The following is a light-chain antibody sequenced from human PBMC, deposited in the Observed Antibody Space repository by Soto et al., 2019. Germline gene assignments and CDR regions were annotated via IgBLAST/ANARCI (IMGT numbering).Light chain of an antibody. Sequence: EIVLTQSPGILSLSPGERATLSCRASQSVSSSHIAWYQQKPGQAPRLLIYGPSSRATGIPERFSGSGSGTDFTLSIRRLEPEGFAVYYCQQYGSSGTFGQGTKVDIK. CDR1: QSVSSSH. J-gene: IGKJ1*01. V-gene: IGKV3-20*01. CDR3: QQYGSSGT. CDR2: GPS.